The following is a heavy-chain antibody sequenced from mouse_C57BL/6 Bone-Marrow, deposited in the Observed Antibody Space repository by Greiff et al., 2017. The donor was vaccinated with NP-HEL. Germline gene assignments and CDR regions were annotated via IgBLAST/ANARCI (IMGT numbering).Heavy chain of an antibody. CDR3: ARHYYSSYFDY. V-gene: IGHV5-6*01. J-gene: IGHJ2*01. CDR2: ISSGGSYT. D-gene: IGHD2-5*01. Sequence: EVKLMESGGDLVKPGGSLKLSCAASGFTFSSYGMSWVRQTPDKRLEWVATISSGGSYTYYPDSVKGRFTISRDNAKNTLYLQMSSLKSEDTAMYYGARHYYSSYFDYWGQGTTLTVSS. CDR1: GFTFSSYG.